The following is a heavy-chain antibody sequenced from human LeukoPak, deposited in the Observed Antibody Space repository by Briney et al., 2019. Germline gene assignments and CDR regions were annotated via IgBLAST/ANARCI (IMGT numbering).Heavy chain of an antibody. J-gene: IGHJ6*03. CDR2: IYTSGST. CDR1: VGSMDNYY. CDR3: ARTTEAHSWQTRYYSYYMDV. Sequence: PSETLSLTCTVSVGSMDNYYWSWIRQPAGKGLEWIGRIYTSGSTNYNPSLKSRVTMSVDTSKNQFSLKLSSVTAADTAVYYCARTTEAHSWQTRYYSYYMDVWGKGTTVTVSS. V-gene: IGHV4-4*07. D-gene: IGHD6-13*01.